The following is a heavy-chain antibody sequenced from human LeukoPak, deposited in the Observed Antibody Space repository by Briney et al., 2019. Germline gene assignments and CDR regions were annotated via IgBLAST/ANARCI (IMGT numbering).Heavy chain of an antibody. Sequence: GGSLRLSCAASGFTFSSYCMNWVRQAPGKGLEWVSSISSSSSYIYYADSVKGRFTISRDNAKNSLYLQMNSLRAEDTAVYYCARVRLGRVFDYWGQGTLVTVSS. J-gene: IGHJ4*02. CDR2: ISSSSSYI. CDR3: ARVRLGRVFDY. D-gene: IGHD1-26*01. V-gene: IGHV3-21*01. CDR1: GFTFSSYC.